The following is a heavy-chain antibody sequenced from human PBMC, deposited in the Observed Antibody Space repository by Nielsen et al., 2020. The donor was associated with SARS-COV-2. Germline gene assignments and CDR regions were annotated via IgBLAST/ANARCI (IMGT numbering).Heavy chain of an antibody. CDR3: AHLSGTSPLYFDY. Sequence: SVKVSCKASGSTFSSYAISWVRQAPGQGLEWMGGIIPIFGTANYAQKFQGRVTITADESTSTAYMELSSLRSEDTAVYYCAHLSGTSPLYFDYWGQGTLVTVSS. CDR2: IIPIFGTA. J-gene: IGHJ4*02. CDR1: GSTFSSYA. D-gene: IGHD4-23*01. V-gene: IGHV1-69*13.